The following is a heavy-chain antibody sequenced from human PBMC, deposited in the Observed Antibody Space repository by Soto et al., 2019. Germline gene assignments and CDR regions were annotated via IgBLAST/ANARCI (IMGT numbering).Heavy chain of an antibody. Sequence: GGSLRLSCAASGFTFSSYGMHWVRQAPGKGLEWVAVIWYDGSNKYYADSVKGRFTISRDNSKNTLYLQMNSLRAEDTAVYYCARGRYIAPTVTKGQWFDPWGQGTLVTVSS. CDR2: IWYDGSNK. CDR3: ARGRYIAPTVTKGQWFDP. D-gene: IGHD4-17*01. J-gene: IGHJ5*02. V-gene: IGHV3-33*01. CDR1: GFTFSSYG.